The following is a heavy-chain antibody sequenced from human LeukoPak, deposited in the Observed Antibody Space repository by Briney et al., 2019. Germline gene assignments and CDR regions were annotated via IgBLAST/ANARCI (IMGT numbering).Heavy chain of an antibody. D-gene: IGHD1-26*01. CDR3: ARETASSGYFEY. Sequence: SGTLSLTCTVSGGSISSYYWSWIRQPPGKGLEWIAYIYYSGSTNYNPSLKSRVTISVDTAKNQFSLKLTSVTAADTAMYYCARETASSGYFEYWGQGILVTVSS. CDR1: GGSISSYY. J-gene: IGHJ4*02. CDR2: IYYSGST. V-gene: IGHV4-59*01.